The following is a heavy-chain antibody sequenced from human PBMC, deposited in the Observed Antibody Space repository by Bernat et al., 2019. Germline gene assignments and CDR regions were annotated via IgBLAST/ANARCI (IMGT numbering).Heavy chain of an antibody. CDR1: GFTFSSYG. CDR3: AKDFDSSPDAFDI. Sequence: QVQLVESGGGVVQPGRSLRLSCPASGFTFSSYGMHWVRQAPGKGLEWVAVISYDGSNKYYADSVKGRFTISRDNSKNTLYLQMNSLRAEDTAVYYCAKDFDSSPDAFDIWGQGTMVTVSS. V-gene: IGHV3-30*18. CDR2: ISYDGSNK. D-gene: IGHD3-22*01. J-gene: IGHJ3*02.